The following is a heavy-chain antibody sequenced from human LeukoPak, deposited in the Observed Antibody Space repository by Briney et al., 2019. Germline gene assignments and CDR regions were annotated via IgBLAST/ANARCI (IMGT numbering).Heavy chain of an antibody. D-gene: IGHD6-13*01. V-gene: IGHV1-2*02. Sequence: GASVKVSCKASGYTFTGYYMHWVRQAPGQGLEWMGWINPNSGGTNFAQKFQGRVTMTRDTSISTAYMELSRLRSDDTAVYYCARATLRHRPGIAAAGLGYWGQGTLVTVSS. J-gene: IGHJ4*02. CDR1: GYTFTGYY. CDR3: ARATLRHRPGIAAAGLGY. CDR2: INPNSGGT.